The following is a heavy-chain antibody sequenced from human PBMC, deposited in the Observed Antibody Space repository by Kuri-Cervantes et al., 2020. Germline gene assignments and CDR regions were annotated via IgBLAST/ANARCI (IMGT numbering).Heavy chain of an antibody. CDR2: IFYSGST. CDR3: ASPHSSSWYFDY. D-gene: IGHD6-13*01. V-gene: IGHV4-39*01. Sequence: SETLSLTCTVSGGFISSSSYYWGWIRQPSGKALEWIGNIFYSGSTYYNPSLKSRVTISVDTSKNQFSLKLSSVTAADTAVYYCASPHSSSWYFDYWGQGTLVTVSS. CDR1: GGFISSSSYY. J-gene: IGHJ4*02.